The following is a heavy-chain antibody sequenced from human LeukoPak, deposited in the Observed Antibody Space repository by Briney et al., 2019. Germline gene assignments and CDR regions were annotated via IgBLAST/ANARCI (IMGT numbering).Heavy chain of an antibody. CDR3: ARTPIKRGYSGYDRAWFDP. CDR1: GGSISSYY. D-gene: IGHD5-12*01. V-gene: IGHV4-59*01. CDR2: VYNTGST. J-gene: IGHJ5*02. Sequence: SETLSLTCIVSGGSISSYYWTWLRQPPGKGLEWLGYVYNTGSTNYNPSLKSRVTISVDTSKNQFSLKLSSVTAADTAVYYCARTPIKRGYSGYDRAWFDPWGQGTLVTVSS.